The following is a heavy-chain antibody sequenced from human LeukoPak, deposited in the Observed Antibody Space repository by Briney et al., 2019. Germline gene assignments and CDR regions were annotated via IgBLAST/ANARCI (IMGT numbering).Heavy chain of an antibody. Sequence: PGGSLRLSCAASGFTFSSYAMNWVRQAPGKGLEWVSSISSNINYIQYADSVKGRFTISRDNAKNSLYLQMNSLRAEDTAVYYCARRNSGYSSSWYFNDYWGQGTLVTVPS. J-gene: IGHJ4*02. V-gene: IGHV3-21*01. D-gene: IGHD6-13*01. CDR1: GFTFSSYA. CDR2: ISSNINYI. CDR3: ARRNSGYSSSWYFNDY.